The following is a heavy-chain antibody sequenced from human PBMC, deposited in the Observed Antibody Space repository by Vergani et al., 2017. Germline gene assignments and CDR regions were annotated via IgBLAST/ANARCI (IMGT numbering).Heavy chain of an antibody. Sequence: EVQLVESGGGLVQPGRSLRLSCAASGFTFDDYAMHWVRQAPGKGLEWVSGINWNSGSLGYADSVKGRFTISRDNAKNSLYLQMNSLRAEDTAVYYCARASSSFGVDPFDYWGQGTLVTVSS. CDR3: ARASSSFGVDPFDY. CDR1: GFTFDDYA. D-gene: IGHD3-3*01. CDR2: INWNSGSL. V-gene: IGHV3-9*01. J-gene: IGHJ4*02.